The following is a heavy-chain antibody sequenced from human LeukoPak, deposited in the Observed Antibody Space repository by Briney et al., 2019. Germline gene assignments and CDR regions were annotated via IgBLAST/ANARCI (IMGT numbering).Heavy chain of an antibody. CDR3: ASTGVGDSSSSYYYGMDV. CDR2: IYSGGST. Sequence: QTGGSLRLSCAASGFTVSSNYMSWVRQAPGKGLEWVSVIYSGGSTYYADSVKGRFTISRHNSKNTLYLQMNSLRAEDTAVYYCASTGVGDSSSSYYYGMDVWGQGTTVTVSS. J-gene: IGHJ6*02. V-gene: IGHV3-53*04. D-gene: IGHD6-6*01. CDR1: GFTVSSNY.